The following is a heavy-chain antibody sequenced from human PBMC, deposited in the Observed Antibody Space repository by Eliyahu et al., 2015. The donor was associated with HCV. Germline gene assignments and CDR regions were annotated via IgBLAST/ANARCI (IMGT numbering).Heavy chain of an antibody. Sequence: EVQLVQSGAEVKKPGEXLRISCKGSGYSFTTYWIGWVRQMPGKGLEWMGIIYAGDSDTRYSPSFQGQVTISADKSISTAYLQWSSLKASDTAMYYCANAHYTSSSGEVYFDYWGQGTLVTVSS. CDR3: ANAHYTSSSGEVYFDY. V-gene: IGHV5-51*01. CDR1: GYSFTTYW. D-gene: IGHD6-6*01. CDR2: IYAGDSDT. J-gene: IGHJ4*02.